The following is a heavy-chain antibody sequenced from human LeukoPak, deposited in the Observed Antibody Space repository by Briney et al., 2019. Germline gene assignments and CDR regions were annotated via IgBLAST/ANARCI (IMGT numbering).Heavy chain of an antibody. D-gene: IGHD3-22*01. Sequence: IPSETLSLTCTVSGGSISSSSYYWGWIRQPPGKGLEWIGSIYYSGSTYYNPSLKSRVTISVDTSKNQFSLKLSSVTAAGTAVYYCAAEKMIVVVNWFDPWGQGTLVTVSS. CDR3: AAEKMIVVVNWFDP. J-gene: IGHJ5*02. CDR2: IYYSGST. V-gene: IGHV4-39*01. CDR1: GGSISSSSYY.